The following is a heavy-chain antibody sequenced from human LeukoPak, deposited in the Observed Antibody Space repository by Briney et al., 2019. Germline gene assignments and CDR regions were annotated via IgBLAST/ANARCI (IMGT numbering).Heavy chain of an antibody. CDR3: ARGSPEKSITDY. V-gene: IGHV1-69*13. Sequence: SVKVSCKASGGTFSSYAITWVRQAPGHGLEWMGGIIPILGTASYAQKFQGRVTITADESASMAYMELSSLGSEDTAVYYCARGSPEKSITDYWGQGTLVTVSS. CDR1: GGTFSSYA. D-gene: IGHD3-10*01. CDR2: IIPILGTA. J-gene: IGHJ4*02.